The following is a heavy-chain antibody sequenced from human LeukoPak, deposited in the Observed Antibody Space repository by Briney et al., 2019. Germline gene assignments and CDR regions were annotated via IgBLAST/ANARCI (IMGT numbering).Heavy chain of an antibody. CDR1: GFTFSSYS. V-gene: IGHV3-21*01. CDR2: ISSSSSYI. CDR3: AREITANGMDV. Sequence: GGSLRLSCAASGFTFSSYSMNWVRQAPGKGLELVSSISSSSSYIYYADSVKGRFTISRDNAKNSLYLQMNSLRAEDTAVYYCAREITANGMDVWGQGTTVTVSS. D-gene: IGHD3-10*01. J-gene: IGHJ6*02.